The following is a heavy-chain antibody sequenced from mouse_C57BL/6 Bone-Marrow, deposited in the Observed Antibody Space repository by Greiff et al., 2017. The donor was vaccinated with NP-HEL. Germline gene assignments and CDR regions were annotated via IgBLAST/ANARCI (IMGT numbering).Heavy chain of an antibody. Sequence: VQLQHSGAELARPGASVKLSCKASGYTFTSYGISWVKQRTGQGLEWIGEIYPRSGNTYYNEKFKGKATLTADKSSSTAYMELRSLTSEDSAVYFCARGGYGSSYWYFDVWGTGTTVTVSS. D-gene: IGHD1-1*01. CDR1: GYTFTSYG. J-gene: IGHJ1*03. V-gene: IGHV1-81*01. CDR2: IYPRSGNT. CDR3: ARGGYGSSYWYFDV.